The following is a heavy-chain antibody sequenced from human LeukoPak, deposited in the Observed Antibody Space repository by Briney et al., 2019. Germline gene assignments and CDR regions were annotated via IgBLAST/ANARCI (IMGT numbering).Heavy chain of an antibody. CDR1: GGSISNYY. D-gene: IGHD1-26*01. Sequence: SETLSLTCTVSGGSISNYYWSWIRQPPGKGLEWIGYIYYSGSTNYNPSLKSRVTISVDTSKNQFSLKLSSVTAADTAVYYCARREWELLGGWFDPWGQGTLVTVSS. CDR2: IYYSGST. J-gene: IGHJ5*02. V-gene: IGHV4-59*08. CDR3: ARREWELLGGWFDP.